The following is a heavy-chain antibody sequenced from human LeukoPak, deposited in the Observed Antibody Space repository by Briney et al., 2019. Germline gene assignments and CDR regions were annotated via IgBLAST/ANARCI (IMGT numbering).Heavy chain of an antibody. CDR3: ARLRGYSGYEFDY. CDR2: IYHSGST. V-gene: IGHV4-38-2*01. CDR1: GYSISSGYY. J-gene: IGHJ4*02. Sequence: SETLSLTCAVSGYSISSGYYWGWIRQPPGKGLEWIGRIYHSGSTYYNPSLKSRVTISVDTSKNQFSLKLSSVTAADTAVYYCARLRGYSGYEFDYWGQGTLVTVSS. D-gene: IGHD5-12*01.